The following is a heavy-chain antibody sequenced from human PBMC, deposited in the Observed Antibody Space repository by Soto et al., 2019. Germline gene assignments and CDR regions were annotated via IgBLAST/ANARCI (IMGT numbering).Heavy chain of an antibody. CDR1: GFTFRNYW. V-gene: IGHV3-7*03. CDR3: ARRGINWLNFDS. CDR2: IKQDGSEN. Sequence: PGGSLRLSCAASGFTFRNYWMSWVRQAPGKGLEWVANIKQDGSENYYVDSVKGRFTTSRDNTKNSFYLQWSSLKASDTAMYYCARRGINWLNFDSWGQGTLVTVSS. D-gene: IGHD3-9*01. J-gene: IGHJ4*02.